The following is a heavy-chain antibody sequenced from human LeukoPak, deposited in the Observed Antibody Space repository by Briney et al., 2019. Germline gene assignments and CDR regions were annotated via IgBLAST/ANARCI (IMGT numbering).Heavy chain of an antibody. D-gene: IGHD7-27*01. CDR2: INSDGSTT. Sequence: GGSLRLSCAASGFTFSNYWMCWVRQAPGKGLVCVSRINSDGSTTTYADSVKGRFTISRDNAKNTLYLQMNSLRAEDSALYYCARIRESLGLGAFDIWGQGTMVTVSS. CDR1: GFTFSNYW. CDR3: ARIRESLGLGAFDI. J-gene: IGHJ3*02. V-gene: IGHV3-74*03.